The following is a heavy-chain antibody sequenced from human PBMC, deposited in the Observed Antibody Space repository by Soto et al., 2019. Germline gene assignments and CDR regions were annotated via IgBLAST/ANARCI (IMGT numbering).Heavy chain of an antibody. CDR1: GFTFSSYA. V-gene: IGHV3-23*01. D-gene: IGHD5-18*01. CDR2: ISGSGGST. J-gene: IGHJ4*02. Sequence: GGSLRLSCAASGFTFSSYAMSWVRQAPGKGLEWVSAISGSGGSTYYADSVKGRFTISRDNSKNTLSLQMNSLRAECTAVYYSAKDRSYGYLFDNWGQGPLVTVCS. CDR3: AKDRSYGYLFDN.